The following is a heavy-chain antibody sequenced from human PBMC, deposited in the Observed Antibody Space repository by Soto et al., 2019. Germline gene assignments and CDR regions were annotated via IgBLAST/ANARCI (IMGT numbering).Heavy chain of an antibody. CDR1: GFTFSSYG. Sequence: QVQLVESGGGVVQPRRSLRLSCAASGFTFSSYGMHWVRQAPGKGLEWVAVISYDGTNKYYAGSVKGRFTISRDNSKNTLYLQMNSLRADDTAVYYCAKDSLTTPYYYGMDVWGQGTTVTVSS. D-gene: IGHD3-22*01. CDR2: ISYDGTNK. CDR3: AKDSLTTPYYYGMDV. J-gene: IGHJ6*02. V-gene: IGHV3-30*18.